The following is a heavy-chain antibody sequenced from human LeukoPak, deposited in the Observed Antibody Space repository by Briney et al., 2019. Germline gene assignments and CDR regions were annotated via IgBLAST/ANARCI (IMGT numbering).Heavy chain of an antibody. CDR3: ARSREYCSGGSCDYYYYMDV. Sequence: GGSLRLSCAASGFTFSSYSMNWVRQAPGKGLEWVSSISSSSSYIYYADSVKGRFTISRDNAKNSLYLQMNSLRAEDTAVYYCARSREYCSGGSCDYYYYMDVWGKGTTVTVSS. CDR2: ISSSSSYI. J-gene: IGHJ6*03. V-gene: IGHV3-21*01. CDR1: GFTFSSYS. D-gene: IGHD2-15*01.